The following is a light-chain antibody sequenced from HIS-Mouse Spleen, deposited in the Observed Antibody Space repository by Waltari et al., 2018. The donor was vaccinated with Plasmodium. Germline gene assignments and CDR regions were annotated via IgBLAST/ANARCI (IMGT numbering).Light chain of an antibody. Sequence: EIVLTQSPGTLSLSPGERATLSSRASLSVSISYLAWYQQKPGQAPRLRIYGASSRATSIPDRFRSSGSGTDFTITISRLETEDFAVYYGQQYGSSPLTFGGGTKVEIK. CDR3: QQYGSSPLT. V-gene: IGKV3-20*01. J-gene: IGKJ4*01. CDR1: LSVSISY. CDR2: GAS.